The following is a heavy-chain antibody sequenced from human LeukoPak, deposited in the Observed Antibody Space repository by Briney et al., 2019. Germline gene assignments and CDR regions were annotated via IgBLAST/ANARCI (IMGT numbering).Heavy chain of an antibody. CDR3: ARDSNVLMVRGVTWFDP. V-gene: IGHV4-4*07. D-gene: IGHD3-10*01. CDR2: IYTSGST. CDR1: GGSISSYY. Sequence: AETLSLTCTVSGGSISSYYWSWIRQPAGKGLEWIGRIYTSGSTNYNPSLKSRVTMSVDTSKNQFSLKLSSVTAADTAVYYCARDSNVLMVRGVTWFDPWGQGTLVTVSS. J-gene: IGHJ5*02.